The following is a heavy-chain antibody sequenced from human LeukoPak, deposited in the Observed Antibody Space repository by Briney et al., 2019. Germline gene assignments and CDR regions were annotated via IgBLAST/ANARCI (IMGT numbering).Heavy chain of an antibody. J-gene: IGHJ4*02. CDR3: ARDAPAYCGGDCYTYYFDY. CDR2: IYYSGIT. Sequence: PETLSLTRTVSGGSIRSNYYYSGWIRQPPGKGLEWIGSIYYSGITYYNPSLKSRVTISIDTSRNQFSLKLSSVTAADTAVYYCARDAPAYCGGDCYTYYFDYWGQGTLVTVSS. D-gene: IGHD2-21*02. CDR1: GGSIRSNYYY. V-gene: IGHV4-39*02.